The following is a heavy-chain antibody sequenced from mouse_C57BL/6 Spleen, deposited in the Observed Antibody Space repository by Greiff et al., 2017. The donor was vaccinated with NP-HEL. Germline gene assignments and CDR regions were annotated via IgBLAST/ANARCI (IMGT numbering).Heavy chain of an antibody. J-gene: IGHJ2*01. CDR3: ARTGIYYYGSSLYFDY. D-gene: IGHD1-1*01. CDR2: ISPGDGDT. CDR1: GYAFSSSW. Sequence: VQLVESGPELVKPGASVKISCKASGYAFSSSWMNWVKQRPGKGLEWIGRISPGDGDTNYNGKFKGKATLTADKSSSTAYMQLSSLTSEDSAVYFCARTGIYYYGSSLYFDYWGQGTTLTVSS. V-gene: IGHV1-82*01.